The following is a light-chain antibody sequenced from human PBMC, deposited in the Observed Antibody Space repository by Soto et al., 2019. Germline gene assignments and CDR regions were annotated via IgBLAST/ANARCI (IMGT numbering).Light chain of an antibody. CDR2: DAS. V-gene: IGKV1-33*01. J-gene: IGKJ2*01. Sequence: DIQLTQSPSSLSATVGDRVTITCQASQDIRKYLKWYHQKPGKAPKLLISDASNRDTGVPSRFSGRGSGTDFSLSIDSVQPEDIATYYCQLYDHSPYTFGQGNTLEIK. CDR1: QDIRKY. CDR3: QLYDHSPYT.